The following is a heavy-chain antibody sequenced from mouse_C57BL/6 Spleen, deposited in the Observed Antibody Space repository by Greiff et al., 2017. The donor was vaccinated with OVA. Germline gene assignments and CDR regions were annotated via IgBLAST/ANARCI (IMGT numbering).Heavy chain of an antibody. CDR2: INPNNGGT. J-gene: IGHJ4*01. D-gene: IGHD1-1*01. CDR1: GYTFTDYY. CDR3: ADYYSMDY. V-gene: IGHV1-22*01. Sequence: EVQLQQSGPELVKPGASVKMSCKASGYTFTDYYMHWVKQSHGKSLEWIGYINPNNGGTSYNQKFNGKATLTVTKSSSTAYMELRRLTAEDSAVYYCADYYSMDYWGQGTSVTVSS.